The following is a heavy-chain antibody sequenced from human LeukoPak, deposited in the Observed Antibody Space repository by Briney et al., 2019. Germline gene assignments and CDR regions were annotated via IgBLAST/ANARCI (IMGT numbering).Heavy chain of an antibody. Sequence: GGSLRLSCAASGFTFDDYTMHWVRQAPGKGLEWVSLISWDGGSTYYADSVKGRFTISRDNRKNSLYLQMNSLRTEDTALYYSAKEYRGYSGYDSDFDYWGQGTLVTVSS. CDR2: ISWDGGST. D-gene: IGHD5-12*01. J-gene: IGHJ4*02. CDR3: AKEYRGYSGYDSDFDY. CDR1: GFTFDDYT. V-gene: IGHV3-43*01.